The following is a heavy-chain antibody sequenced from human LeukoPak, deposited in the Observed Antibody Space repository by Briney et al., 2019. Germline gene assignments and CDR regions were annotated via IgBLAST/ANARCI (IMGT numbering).Heavy chain of an antibody. CDR2: IYTSGST. V-gene: IGHV4-4*09. D-gene: IGHD5-18*01. Sequence: SETLSLTCTAPGGSISSYYWSWIRQPPGKGLEWIGYIYTSGSTNYNPSLKSRVTISVDTSKNQFSLKLSSVTAADTAVYYCARRGYRDYYYMDVWGKGTTATVSS. CDR3: ARRGYRDYYYMDV. J-gene: IGHJ6*03. CDR1: GGSISSYY.